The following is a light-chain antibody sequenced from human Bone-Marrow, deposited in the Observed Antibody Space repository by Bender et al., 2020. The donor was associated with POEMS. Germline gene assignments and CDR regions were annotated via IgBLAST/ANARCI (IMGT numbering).Light chain of an antibody. V-gene: IGLV2-11*01. Sequence: QSALTQPRSVSGSPGQSVTISCTGTSSDVGGYNYVSWYQQHPAKAPKLMIYDGNKRPSGVPDRFSGSESGNTASLTIFGLQAEDEADYYCCSYAGSYTLVFGGGTKLTVL. CDR3: CSYAGSYTLV. J-gene: IGLJ3*02. CDR2: DGN. CDR1: SSDVGGYNY.